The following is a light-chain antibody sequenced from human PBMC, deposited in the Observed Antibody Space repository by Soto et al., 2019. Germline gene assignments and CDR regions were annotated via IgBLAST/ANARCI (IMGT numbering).Light chain of an antibody. CDR3: QEYNTWPWT. J-gene: IGKJ1*01. Sequence: ETGMTQSPATLSVSPGERATLSFMASQSVNSNLAWYQQKLGQAPRVLIFGASTRATGIPARFSGSGSGTEFSLTINSLQSEDFAVYYCQEYNTWPWTFGQGTKVAIK. V-gene: IGKV3-15*01. CDR1: QSVNSN. CDR2: GAS.